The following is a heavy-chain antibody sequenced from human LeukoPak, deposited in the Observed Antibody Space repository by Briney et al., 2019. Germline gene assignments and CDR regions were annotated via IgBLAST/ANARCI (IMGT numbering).Heavy chain of an antibody. CDR2: IHSGGNI. Sequence: GGSLRLSCAVSGFTVSGNYMSWVRQAPGKGLEWVSLIHSGGNIYYADSVKGRFTISRDNSKNTLYLQMNSLRAEDTAVYYCAREVGTSDSRDYYYYFDYWGQGTLVTVSS. D-gene: IGHD3-22*01. J-gene: IGHJ4*02. CDR3: AREVGTSDSRDYYYYFDY. V-gene: IGHV3-66*01. CDR1: GFTVSGNY.